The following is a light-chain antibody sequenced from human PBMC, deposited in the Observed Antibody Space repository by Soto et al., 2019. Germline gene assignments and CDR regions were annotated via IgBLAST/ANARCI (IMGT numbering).Light chain of an antibody. J-gene: IGKJ2*01. CDR3: QQYNDCPPMYT. Sequence: EIVRTEYPDTLSMAPGERATLSCRASQSVGSKLVWYQQKPGQAPRLLIYGASTRATGIPARFSGSGSGTEFTLTISSLQSEDFAVYFCQQYNDCPPMYTFGQGTKLEIK. V-gene: IGKV3-15*01. CDR2: GAS. CDR1: QSVGSK.